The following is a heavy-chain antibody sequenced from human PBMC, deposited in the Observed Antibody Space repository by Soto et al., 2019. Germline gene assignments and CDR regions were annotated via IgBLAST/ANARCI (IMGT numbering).Heavy chain of an antibody. D-gene: IGHD1-26*01. CDR1: GGTFSSYS. Sequence: QVQLVQSGAEVKKPGSSVKVSCKASGGTFSSYSINWVRQAPGQGLEWMGEIIPIFGTANYAQKFQGRVTITADEATSTAYMEPSSLRSEDTAVYYCARDGGRHSGGVAYWGQGTLVTVSS. J-gene: IGHJ4*02. V-gene: IGHV1-69*01. CDR3: ARDGGRHSGGVAY. CDR2: IIPIFGTA.